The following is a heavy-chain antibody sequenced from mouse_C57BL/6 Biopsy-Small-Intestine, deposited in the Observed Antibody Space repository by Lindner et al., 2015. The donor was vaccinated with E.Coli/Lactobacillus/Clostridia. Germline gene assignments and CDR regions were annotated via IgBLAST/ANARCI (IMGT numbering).Heavy chain of an antibody. V-gene: IGHV1-14*01. Sequence: VQLQESGPELVKPGASVKMSCKASGYTFTRYVIHWVKQKPGQGLEWIGYIDPDNDGTKYNEKFKGKATLTSDKSSTTAYMELSSLTSEDSAVFFCARKAYYRSYYAMDYWGQGTSVTVSS. CDR2: IDPDNDGT. D-gene: IGHD2-14*01. J-gene: IGHJ4*01. CDR3: ARKAYYRSYYAMDY. CDR1: GYTFTRYV.